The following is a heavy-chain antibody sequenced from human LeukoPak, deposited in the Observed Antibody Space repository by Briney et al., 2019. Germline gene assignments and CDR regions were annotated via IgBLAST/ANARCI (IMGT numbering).Heavy chain of an antibody. V-gene: IGHV3-23*01. J-gene: IGHJ3*02. CDR2: ISGSGGST. D-gene: IGHD3-22*01. Sequence: GGSLRLSCAASGFTFSSYAMSWVRQAPGKGLEWVSAISGSGGSTYYADSVKGRFTISSNNSKNTLYLQMNRLRAEDTAVYYCAKVRGSGDSSGYYPDAFDIWGQGTMVTVSS. CDR3: AKVRGSGDSSGYYPDAFDI. CDR1: GFTFSSYA.